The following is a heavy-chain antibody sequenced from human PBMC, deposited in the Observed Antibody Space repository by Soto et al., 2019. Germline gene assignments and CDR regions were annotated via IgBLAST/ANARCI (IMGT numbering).Heavy chain of an antibody. CDR3: ARAPSTRSYYDFWSGHPSYYYMDV. J-gene: IGHJ6*03. CDR2: ISAYNGNT. Sequence: GASVKVSCKASSYTFTSYGISWVRQAPGQGLEWMGWISAYNGNTNYAQKLQGRVTMTTDTSTSTAYMELRSLRSDDTAVYYCARAPSTRSYYDFWSGHPSYYYMDVWGKGTTVTVSS. CDR1: SYTFTSYG. V-gene: IGHV1-18*01. D-gene: IGHD3-3*01.